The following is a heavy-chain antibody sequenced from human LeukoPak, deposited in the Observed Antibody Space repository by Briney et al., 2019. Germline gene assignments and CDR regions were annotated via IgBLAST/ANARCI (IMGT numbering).Heavy chain of an antibody. J-gene: IGHJ6*02. D-gene: IGHD4-17*01. CDR2: IYYSGST. Sequence: SETLSLTCTVSGGSISSSSYYWGWIRQPPGKGLEWIGSIYYSGSTYYNPSLKSRVTISVDTSKNQFSLKLSSVTAADTAVYYCARDYGDYPIYYYYGMDVWGQGATVTVSS. V-gene: IGHV4-39*07. CDR3: ARDYGDYPIYYYYGMDV. CDR1: GGSISSSSYY.